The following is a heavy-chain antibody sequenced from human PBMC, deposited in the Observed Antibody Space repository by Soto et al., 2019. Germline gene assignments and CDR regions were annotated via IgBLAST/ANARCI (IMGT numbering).Heavy chain of an antibody. CDR2: IYPGDSDT. CDR3: ARQERYSSGWGEYFQH. CDR1: GYSFTSYW. Sequence: EVQLVQSGAEVKKPGESLKISCKGSGYSFTSYWIGWVRQMPGKGLEWMGIIYPGDSDTRYSPSFQGQVTISAEKSISTAYLQWSSLKASDTAMYYCARQERYSSGWGEYFQHWGQGTLVTVSS. V-gene: IGHV5-51*01. D-gene: IGHD6-19*01. J-gene: IGHJ1*01.